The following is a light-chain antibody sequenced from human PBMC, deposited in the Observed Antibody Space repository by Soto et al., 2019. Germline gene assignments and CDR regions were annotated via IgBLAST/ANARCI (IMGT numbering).Light chain of an antibody. J-gene: IGKJ2*01. CDR2: KAS. CDR1: QSIRTW. V-gene: IGKV1-5*03. Sequence: DIQMTQSPSTLSASVGDRVTITCRASQSIRTWLAWYQQKPGKAPNLLIYKASSLESGVPLRFSGSGSGTEFTLTISSLQPEDFTSYYCQQYNSYPYTFGQGTKVDIK. CDR3: QQYNSYPYT.